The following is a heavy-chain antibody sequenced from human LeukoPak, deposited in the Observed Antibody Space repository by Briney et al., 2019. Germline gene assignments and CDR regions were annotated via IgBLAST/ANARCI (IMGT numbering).Heavy chain of an antibody. CDR1: GGSISSGGYY. D-gene: IGHD3-22*01. V-gene: IGHV4-31*03. CDR2: IYYSGST. Sequence: PSETLSLTCTVSGGSISSGGYYWSWIRQHPGKGLEWIGYIYYSGSTYYNPFLKSRVTISVDTSKNQFSLKLSSVTPEDTAVYYCARDFDSSGYYGYWGQGTLVTVSS. CDR3: ARDFDSSGYYGY. J-gene: IGHJ4*02.